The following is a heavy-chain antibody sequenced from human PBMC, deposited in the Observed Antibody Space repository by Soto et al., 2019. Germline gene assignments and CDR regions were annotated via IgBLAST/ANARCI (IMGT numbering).Heavy chain of an antibody. D-gene: IGHD6-13*01. V-gene: IGHV1-46*01. Sequence: ASVKVSCKASGYTFTSYYMHWVRQASGQGLEWMGIINPSGGSTSYAQKFQGRVTMTRDTSTSTVYVELSSLRSEDTAVYYCASSPGIAAAGYSPDDAFDIWGQGTMVTVSS. CDR2: INPSGGST. CDR1: GYTFTSYY. J-gene: IGHJ3*02. CDR3: ASSPGIAAAGYSPDDAFDI.